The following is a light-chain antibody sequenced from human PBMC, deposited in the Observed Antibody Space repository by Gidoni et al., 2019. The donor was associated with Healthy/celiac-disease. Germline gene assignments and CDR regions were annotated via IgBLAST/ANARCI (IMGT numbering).Light chain of an antibody. CDR2: GAS. CDR1: QNVRSN. CDR3: QQYDNWPGT. J-gene: IGKJ1*01. V-gene: IGKV3-15*01. Sequence: EIVMTQSPATLSVSPVARATLSCRASQNVRSNLYWYHQQPGQAPRLLIYGASTRATVIPARFSGGGSGTEFTLTSSSLQSEYFAFYYFQQYDNWPGTFGQGTKVEIK.